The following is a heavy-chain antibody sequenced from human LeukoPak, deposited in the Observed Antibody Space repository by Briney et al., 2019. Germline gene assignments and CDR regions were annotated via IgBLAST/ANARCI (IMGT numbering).Heavy chain of an antibody. CDR2: IYHSGST. J-gene: IGHJ5*02. V-gene: IGHV4-4*02. CDR1: GGSISSSNW. Sequence: SGTLSLTCAVSGGSISSSNWWSWVRQPPGKGLEWIGEIYHSGSTNYNPSLKSRVTISVDTSKNQFSLKLSSVTAADTAVYYCARHRMVRGVITGRPFDPWGQGTLVTVSS. CDR3: ARHRMVRGVITGRPFDP. D-gene: IGHD3-10*01.